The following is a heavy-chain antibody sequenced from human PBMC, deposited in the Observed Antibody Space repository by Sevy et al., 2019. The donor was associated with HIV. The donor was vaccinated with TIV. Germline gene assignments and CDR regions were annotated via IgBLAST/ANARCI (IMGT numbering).Heavy chain of an antibody. D-gene: IGHD4-4*01. J-gene: IGHJ4*02. V-gene: IGHV5-51*01. Sequence: GESLKISCKGSGYSFTSYWIGWVRQMPGKGLEWMGIIYPGDSDTRYSPSFQGQVTISANKSIITAYLQWSSLKASDTAIHYCARTRDGYSHFDYWGQGTLVTVSS. CDR2: IYPGDSDT. CDR1: GYSFTSYW. CDR3: ARTRDGYSHFDY.